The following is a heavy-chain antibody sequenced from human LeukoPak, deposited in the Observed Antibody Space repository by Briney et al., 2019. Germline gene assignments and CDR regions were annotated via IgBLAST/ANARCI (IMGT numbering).Heavy chain of an antibody. J-gene: IGHJ4*02. Sequence: SVKVSCKASGGTFSSYAISWVRQAPGQGLEWIGGIIPIFGTANYAQKFQGRVTITTDESTSTAYMELSSLRSEDTAVYYCARGSYGDYAYYFDYWGQGTLVTVSS. CDR1: GGTFSSYA. CDR3: ARGSYGDYAYYFDY. CDR2: IIPIFGTA. D-gene: IGHD4-17*01. V-gene: IGHV1-69*05.